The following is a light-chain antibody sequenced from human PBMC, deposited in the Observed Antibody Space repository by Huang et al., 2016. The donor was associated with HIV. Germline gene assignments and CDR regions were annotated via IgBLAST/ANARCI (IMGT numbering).Light chain of an antibody. Sequence: VFWMTQSPSLVTASTGDRVTITCRMSQGIGNYLAWYQQKPGKAPELLIYGASTLQSGVPSRVNGSVSGTDFTLTISCLQSEDFATYYCQQYYGVPYTFGQGTKLEIK. CDR1: QGIGNY. CDR2: GAS. V-gene: IGKV1D-8*01. CDR3: QQYYGVPYT. J-gene: IGKJ2*01.